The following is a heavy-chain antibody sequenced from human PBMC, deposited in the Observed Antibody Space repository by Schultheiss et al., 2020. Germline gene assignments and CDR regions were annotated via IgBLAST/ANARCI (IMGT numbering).Heavy chain of an antibody. J-gene: IGHJ6*02. CDR3: AKLGSSSWYDYYYYGMDV. D-gene: IGHD6-13*01. CDR1: GFTFSSYA. Sequence: GGSMRLSCAASGFTFSSYAMSWVRQAPGKGLEWVSAISGSGGSTYYADSVKGRFTISRDNSKNTLYLQMNSLRAEDTAVYYCAKLGSSSWYDYYYYGMDVWGPGTTVTVAS. V-gene: IGHV3-23*01. CDR2: ISGSGGST.